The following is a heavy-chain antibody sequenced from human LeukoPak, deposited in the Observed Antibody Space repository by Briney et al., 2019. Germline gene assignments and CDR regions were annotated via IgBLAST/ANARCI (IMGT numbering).Heavy chain of an antibody. CDR2: IGAGSIAK. V-gene: IGHV3-48*03. CDR3: ALLAVASDFDY. D-gene: IGHD6-19*01. J-gene: IGHJ4*02. Sequence: PGGSLRLSRVVSGFPFSFYDLNGVRQAPGKGRVWVSNIGAGSIAKYSADSVKGRFSISRENARNSLYLQMNSLRVEDTAVYYCALLAVASDFDYWGQGALVTVSS. CDR1: GFPFSFYD.